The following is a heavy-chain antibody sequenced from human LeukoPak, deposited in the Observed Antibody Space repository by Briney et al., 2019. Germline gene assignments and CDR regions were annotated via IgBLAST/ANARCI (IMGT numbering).Heavy chain of an antibody. CDR3: ATTSGTYYYDSSGYYASVQGLFDY. Sequence: PGGSLRLSCAASGFTFSSYWMSWVRQAPGKGLEWVANINQDGSEKYYVDSVKGRFTISRDNAKNSLYLQMNSLRAEDTAVYYCATTSGTYYYDSSGYYASVQGLFDYWGQGTLVTVSS. J-gene: IGHJ4*02. CDR2: INQDGSEK. CDR1: GFTFSSYW. D-gene: IGHD3-22*01. V-gene: IGHV3-7*01.